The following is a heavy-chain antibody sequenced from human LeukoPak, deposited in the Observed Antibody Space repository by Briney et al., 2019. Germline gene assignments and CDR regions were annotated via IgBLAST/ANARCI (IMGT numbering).Heavy chain of an antibody. CDR2: INHSGST. Sequence: PSETLSLTCAVYGGSFSGYYRSWIRQPPGKGLEWIGEINHSGSTNYNPSLKSRVTISVDTSKNQFSLKLSSVTAADTAVYYCARVQMYGSGSLNWGQGTLVTVSS. CDR3: ARVQMYGSGSLN. CDR1: GGSFSGYY. D-gene: IGHD3-10*01. J-gene: IGHJ4*02. V-gene: IGHV4-34*01.